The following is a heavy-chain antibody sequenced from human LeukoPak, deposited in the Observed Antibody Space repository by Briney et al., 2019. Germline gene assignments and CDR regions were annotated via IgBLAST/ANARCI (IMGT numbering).Heavy chain of an antibody. V-gene: IGHV1-2*02. CDR3: ARSSREYQLPAWRV. J-gene: IGHJ4*02. Sequence: ASVKVSCKASGYTFTGYYMHWVRQAPGQGLEWTGWINPNSGGTNYAQKFQGRVTMTRDTSISTAYMELSRLRSDDTAVYYCARSSREYQLPAWRVWGQGTLVTVSS. D-gene: IGHD2-2*01. CDR2: INPNSGGT. CDR1: GYTFTGYY.